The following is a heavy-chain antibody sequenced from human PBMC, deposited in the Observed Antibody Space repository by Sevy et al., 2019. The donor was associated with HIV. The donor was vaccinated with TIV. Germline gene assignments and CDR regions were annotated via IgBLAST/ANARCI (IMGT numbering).Heavy chain of an antibody. CDR3: TRVEGATDWGMDV. CDR1: GFTFGDYT. V-gene: IGHV3-49*04. Sequence: GGSLRLSCTASGFTFGDYTMSWVRQAPGKGLEWVSFIRSKAYGGTTQYAASVKGSFTISRDDSKSIAYLQMNSLRTEDTAVYYCTRVEGATDWGMDVWGQGTTVTVSS. D-gene: IGHD1-26*01. CDR2: IRSKAYGGTT. J-gene: IGHJ6*02.